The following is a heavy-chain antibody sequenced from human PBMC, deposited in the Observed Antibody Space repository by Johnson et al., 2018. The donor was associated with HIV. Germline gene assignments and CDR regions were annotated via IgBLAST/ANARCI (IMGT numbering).Heavy chain of an antibody. V-gene: IGHV3-30-3*01. Sequence: QVQLVESGGGVVQPGRSLRLSCAASGFTFSCYVMHWVRQAPGKGLEWVAVISYDGSNKYYADSVKGRFTISRDNSKNTLYLQMNSLRAEDTAIYYCAKDDNLGVWYSDAFDIWGQGTVVTVSS. CDR1: GFTFSCYV. CDR3: AKDDNLGVWYSDAFDI. J-gene: IGHJ3*02. CDR2: ISYDGSNK. D-gene: IGHD6-19*01.